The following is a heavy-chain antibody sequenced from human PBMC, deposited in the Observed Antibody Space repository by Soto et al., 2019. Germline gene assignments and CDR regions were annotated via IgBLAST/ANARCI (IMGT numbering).Heavy chain of an antibody. CDR1: GSSFNSYW. CDR3: AREKRHYGMDV. CDR2: IYPGDSDT. V-gene: IGHV5-51*01. J-gene: IGHJ6*02. Sequence: ESLNIYCKASGSSFNSYWIGWVSQMPGKGLEWMGIIYPGDSDTRYSPSFQGQVTISADKSISTAYLQWSSLKASDTAMYYCAREKRHYGMDVWGQGTTVTVSS.